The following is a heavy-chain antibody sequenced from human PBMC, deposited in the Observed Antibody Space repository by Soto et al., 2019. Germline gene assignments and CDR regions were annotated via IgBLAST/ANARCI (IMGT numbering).Heavy chain of an antibody. CDR3: ARGGPRSSGYDPFDY. V-gene: IGHV3-66*01. D-gene: IGHD3-22*01. CDR1: GFTVSRNF. J-gene: IGHJ4*02. Sequence: EVQLVESGGGLVQPGGSRRLSCAASGFTVSRNFMNWVRQAPGKGLAWVSVIHSGGSTYYADSVKGRFTISRDNSKNTLYLQMNSLRAEDTDVYYCARGGPRSSGYDPFDYWGQGTLVTVSS. CDR2: IHSGGST.